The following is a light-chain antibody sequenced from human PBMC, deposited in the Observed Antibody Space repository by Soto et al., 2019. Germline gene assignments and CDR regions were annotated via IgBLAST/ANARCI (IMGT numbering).Light chain of an antibody. Sequence: DIQMTQSPSTLSASVGDRVTITCRASQSISSWVAWYQQKPGKAPKLLIYDASSLESGVPSRFSGSGSGTEFTLTISSLQPDDFATYYCQQYNSYSGTFGQGTKLEIK. CDR1: QSISSW. CDR3: QQYNSYSGT. V-gene: IGKV1-5*01. CDR2: DAS. J-gene: IGKJ2*02.